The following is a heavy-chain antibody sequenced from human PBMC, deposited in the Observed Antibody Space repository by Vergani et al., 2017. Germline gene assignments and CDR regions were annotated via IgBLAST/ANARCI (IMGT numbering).Heavy chain of an antibody. V-gene: IGHV3-30*03. CDR3: ARGYCSSTSCYYSVDY. Sequence: VQLLESGGGLVQPGGSLRLSCAASGFTFSSYGMHWVRQAPGKGLEWVAVISNDGSNKYYADSVKGRFTISRDNAKNSLYLQMNSLRAEDTAVYYCARGYCSSTSCYYSVDYWGQGTLVTVSS. D-gene: IGHD2-2*01. CDR2: ISNDGSNK. J-gene: IGHJ4*02. CDR1: GFTFSSYG.